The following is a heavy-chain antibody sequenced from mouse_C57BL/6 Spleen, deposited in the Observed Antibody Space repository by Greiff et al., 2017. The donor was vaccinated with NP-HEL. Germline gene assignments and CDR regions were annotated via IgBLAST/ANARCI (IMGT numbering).Heavy chain of an antibody. CDR1: GFTFSDYY. CDR2: INYDGSST. V-gene: IGHV5-16*01. CDR3: ARVDYDGYLDY. D-gene: IGHD2-3*01. J-gene: IGHJ2*01. Sequence: EVMLVESEGGLVQPGSSMKLSCTASGFTFSDYYMAWVRQVPEKGLEWVANINYDGSSTYYLDSLKSRFIISRDNAKNILYLQMSSLKSEDTATYYCARVDYDGYLDYWGQGTTLTVSS.